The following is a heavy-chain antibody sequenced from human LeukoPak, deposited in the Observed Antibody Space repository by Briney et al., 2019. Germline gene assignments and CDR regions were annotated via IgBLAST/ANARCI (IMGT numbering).Heavy chain of an antibody. Sequence: SETLSLTCTVSGGSFSSGSYYWSWIRQPPGKGLEWIGYIYYSGSTNYNPSLKSRVTISVDTSKNQFSLKLSSVTAADTAVYYCARDRGSYPLVDYWGQGTLVTVSS. V-gene: IGHV4-61*01. D-gene: IGHD1-26*01. CDR3: ARDRGSYPLVDY. CDR1: GGSFSSGSYY. CDR2: IYYSGST. J-gene: IGHJ4*02.